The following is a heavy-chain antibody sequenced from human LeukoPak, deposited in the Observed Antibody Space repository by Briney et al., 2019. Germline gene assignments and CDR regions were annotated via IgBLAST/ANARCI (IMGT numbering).Heavy chain of an antibody. Sequence: ASVKVSCKASGYTFTSYGISWVRQAPGQGLEWMGWISAYNGNTNYAQKLQGRVTVTTDTSTSTAYMELRSLRSDDTAVYYCARSLYGGNSVDYWGQGTLVTVSS. V-gene: IGHV1-18*01. CDR2: ISAYNGNT. CDR1: GYTFTSYG. CDR3: ARSLYGGNSVDY. J-gene: IGHJ4*02. D-gene: IGHD4-23*01.